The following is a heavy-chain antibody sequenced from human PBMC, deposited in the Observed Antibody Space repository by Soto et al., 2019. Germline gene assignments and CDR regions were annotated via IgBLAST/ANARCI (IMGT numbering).Heavy chain of an antibody. CDR3: TRPKGIAAQGFDY. CDR2: IRSKANSYAT. Sequence: EVQLVESGGGLVQPGGSLKLSCAASGFTFSGSAMHWVRQASGKGLEWVGRIRSKANSYATAYAASVKGRFTISRDASKNTAYLQMNTLKTEDTAVYYCTRPKGIAAQGFDYWCQGTLVTVSS. V-gene: IGHV3-73*02. J-gene: IGHJ4*02. D-gene: IGHD6-13*01. CDR1: GFTFSGSA.